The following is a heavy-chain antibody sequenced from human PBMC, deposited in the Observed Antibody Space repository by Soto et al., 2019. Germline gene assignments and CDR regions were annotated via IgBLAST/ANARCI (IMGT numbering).Heavy chain of an antibody. J-gene: IGHJ5*02. D-gene: IGHD3-3*01. CDR3: ARAIADLEWLIGPFDP. V-gene: IGHV4-31*03. CDR1: GGSISSGGYY. CDR2: IYYSGTT. Sequence: SETLSLTCTVSGGSISSGGYYWSWIRQHPGKGLEWIGYIYYSGTTYYNPSLKSRVTISVDTSKNQFSLKLSSVTAADTAVYYCARAIADLEWLIGPFDPWGQGTLVTVSS.